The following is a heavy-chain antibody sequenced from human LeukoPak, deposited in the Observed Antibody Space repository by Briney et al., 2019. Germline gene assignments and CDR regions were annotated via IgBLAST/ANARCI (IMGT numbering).Heavy chain of an antibody. Sequence: GGSLRLSCAASGFTFSSYAMSWVRQAPGKGLEWVSSISGSGGSTYYADSVKGRFTISGGNSKNTLYLQMNSLRAEDTAVYYCAKSSAYYYYYGMDVWGQGTTVTVSS. CDR2: ISGSGGST. CDR1: GFTFSSYA. J-gene: IGHJ6*02. CDR3: AKSSAYYYYYGMDV. V-gene: IGHV3-23*01.